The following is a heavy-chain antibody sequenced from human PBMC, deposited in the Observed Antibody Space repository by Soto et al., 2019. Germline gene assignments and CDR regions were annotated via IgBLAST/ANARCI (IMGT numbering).Heavy chain of an antibody. D-gene: IGHD2-2*01. CDR3: ATAAAFPYYYYGMDV. Sequence: QVQLQQWGAGLLRPSETLSLTCDVYGGSFSGYYWSWIRQPPGKGLEWSGEINHSGSTNYNPSRKSRVTISVDTSKNQFSLKLSSVTAADTAVYYCATAAAFPYYYYGMDVWGQGTTVTVSS. J-gene: IGHJ6*02. CDR2: INHSGST. V-gene: IGHV4-34*01. CDR1: GGSFSGYY.